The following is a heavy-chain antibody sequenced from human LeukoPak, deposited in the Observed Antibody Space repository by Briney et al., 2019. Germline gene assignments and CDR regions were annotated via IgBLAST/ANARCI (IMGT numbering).Heavy chain of an antibody. CDR3: ASTMITFGGVIVTGGEPYDY. V-gene: IGHV4-4*07. J-gene: IGHJ4*02. CDR1: GGSISSYY. CDR2: IYTSGST. Sequence: PSETLSLTCTVSGGSISSYYWSWIRQPAGKGLEWIGRIYTSGSTNYNPSLKSRVTMSVDTSKNQFSLKLSSVTAADTAVYYCASTMITFGGVIVTGGEPYDYWGQGTLVTVSS. D-gene: IGHD3-16*02.